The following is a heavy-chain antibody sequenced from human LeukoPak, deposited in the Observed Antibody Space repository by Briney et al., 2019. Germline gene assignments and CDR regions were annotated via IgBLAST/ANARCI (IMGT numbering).Heavy chain of an antibody. CDR1: GFTFRSYG. CDR3: AKSPNYYYYYMDV. J-gene: IGHJ6*03. V-gene: IGHV3-30*02. Sequence: PGGSLRLSCAASGFTFRSYGMHWVRQAPGKGLEWVAFIRYDGSNKYYADSVKGRFTISRDNSKNTLYLQMNSLRAEDTAVYYCAKSPNYYYYYMDVWGKGTTVTVSS. CDR2: IRYDGSNK.